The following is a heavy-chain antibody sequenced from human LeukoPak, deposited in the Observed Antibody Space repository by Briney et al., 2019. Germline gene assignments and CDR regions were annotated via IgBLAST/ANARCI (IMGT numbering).Heavy chain of an antibody. CDR2: IYTSGST. CDR1: GGSISSYY. J-gene: IGHJ4*02. D-gene: IGHD3-10*01. V-gene: IGHV4-4*09. Sequence: SETLSLTCTVSGGSISSYYWSWIRQPPGKGLEWIGYIYTSGSTNYNPSLKSRVTISVDTSKNQFSLKLSSVTAADTAVYYCAGLYGSGGKAYWGQGTLVTVSS. CDR3: AGLYGSGGKAY.